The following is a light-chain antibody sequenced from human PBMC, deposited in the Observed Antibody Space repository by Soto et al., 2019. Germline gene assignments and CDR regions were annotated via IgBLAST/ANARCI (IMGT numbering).Light chain of an antibody. CDR2: LEGSESY. CDR1: SGHSSYI. CDR3: ETWDSNIHV. J-gene: IGLJ3*02. V-gene: IGLV4-60*03. Sequence: QLVLTQSSSASASLGSSVKLTCTLSSGHSSYIIAWHQQQPGKAPRYLMKLEGSESYNKGSGIPDRFSGSSSGADRYLTVSSRLADDEADYYCETWDSNIHVFGGGTKLTVL.